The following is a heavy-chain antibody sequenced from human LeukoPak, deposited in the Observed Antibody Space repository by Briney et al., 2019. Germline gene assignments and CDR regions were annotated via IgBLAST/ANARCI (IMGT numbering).Heavy chain of an antibody. J-gene: IGHJ4*02. CDR2: INTDTGDT. CDR1: GYTFNTYG. CDR3: ARKMIGIAVLDY. V-gene: IGHV1-18*01. D-gene: IGHD2-21*01. Sequence: ASVKVSCKASGYTFNTYGISWLRQAPGQGLEWIGWINTDTGDTNFVQNFQGRVTMTTDTSASTAYMELRSLKTDDTAVYYCARKMIGIAVLDYWGQGTLVTVSS.